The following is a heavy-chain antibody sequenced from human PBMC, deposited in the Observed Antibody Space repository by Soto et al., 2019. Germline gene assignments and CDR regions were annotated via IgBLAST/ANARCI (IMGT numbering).Heavy chain of an antibody. CDR2: ISHDGSKT. D-gene: IGHD4-17*01. CDR1: GFTFSSYG. CDR3: AKDYYGGGDDAFAI. J-gene: IGHJ3*02. Sequence: PGGSLRLSCAASGFTFSSYGIHWVRQAPGKGLEWVAVISHDGSKTYYADSVKGRFTISRDNSKNTLYLQMNSLRAEDTAVYYCAKDYYGGGDDAFAIWGQGTMVTVSS. V-gene: IGHV3-30*18.